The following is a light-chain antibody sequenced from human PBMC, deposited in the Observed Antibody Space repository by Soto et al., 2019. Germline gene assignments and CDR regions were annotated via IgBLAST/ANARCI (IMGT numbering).Light chain of an antibody. CDR1: NIGSKS. V-gene: IGLV3-21*01. CDR3: QVWDSSSDHPV. J-gene: IGLJ2*01. CDR2: YDS. Sequence: SYELTQPPSVSVAPGKTARITCGGNNIGSKSVHWYQQKPGQAHVLVIYYDSDRPSGIPERFSGSNSGNTATLTISWVESGDEADYSCQVWDSSSDHPVFGGGTKLTVL.